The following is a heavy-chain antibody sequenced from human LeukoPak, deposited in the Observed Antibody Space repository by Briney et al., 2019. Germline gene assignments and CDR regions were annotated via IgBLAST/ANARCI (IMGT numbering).Heavy chain of an antibody. Sequence: GASVKVSCKASGYTFTSYGISWVRQAPGQGLEWMGWISAYNGNTNYAQKLQGRVTMTTDTSTSTAYMELRSLRSDDTAVYYCARGRPPIRSGSYPSYYYYYYMDVWGKGTTVTVSS. CDR1: GYTFTSYG. D-gene: IGHD1-26*01. CDR2: ISAYNGNT. V-gene: IGHV1-18*01. J-gene: IGHJ6*03. CDR3: ARGRPPIRSGSYPSYYYYYYMDV.